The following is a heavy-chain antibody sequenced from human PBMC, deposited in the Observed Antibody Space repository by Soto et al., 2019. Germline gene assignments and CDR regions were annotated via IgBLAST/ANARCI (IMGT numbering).Heavy chain of an antibody. CDR1: EYSFTSYW. D-gene: IGHD2-8*01. CDR3: ARIAYCTKGVCFKPFDY. J-gene: IGHJ4*02. V-gene: IGHV5-51*01. Sequence: GESLKISCKGSEYSFTSYWIGWVRQMPGKGLEWMGIISPGDSDTRYSPSFRGHVTISADKSISTAYLQWSSLKASDTAMYYCARIAYCTKGVCFKPFDYWGQGTLVTVSS. CDR2: ISPGDSDT.